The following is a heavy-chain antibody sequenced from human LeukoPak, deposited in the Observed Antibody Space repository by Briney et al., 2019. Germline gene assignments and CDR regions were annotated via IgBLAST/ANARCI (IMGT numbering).Heavy chain of an antibody. J-gene: IGHJ6*03. CDR2: INTNTGNP. CDR1: GYTFTSYG. V-gene: IGHV7-4-1*02. D-gene: IGHD4-17*01. Sequence: ASVKVSCKTSGYTFTSYGISWVRQAPGQGLEWMGWINTNTGNPTYAQGFTGRFVFSLDTSVSTAYLQISSLKAEDTAVYYCARTYGDYGYYYYYMDVWGKGTTVTVSS. CDR3: ARTYGDYGYYYYYMDV.